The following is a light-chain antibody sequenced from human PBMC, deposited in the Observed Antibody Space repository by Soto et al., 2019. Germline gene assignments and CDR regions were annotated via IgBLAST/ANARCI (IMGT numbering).Light chain of an antibody. Sequence: EIVMTQSPATLSVSPGERATLSCRASQSVSSNLAWYQQKPGQAPRLLIYGASTRATAIPARFSGSGSGTEFTLTICSLQSEDFAVYYCQQYNNWPLTFGQGTKVEIK. J-gene: IGKJ1*01. CDR3: QQYNNWPLT. CDR2: GAS. V-gene: IGKV3-15*01. CDR1: QSVSSN.